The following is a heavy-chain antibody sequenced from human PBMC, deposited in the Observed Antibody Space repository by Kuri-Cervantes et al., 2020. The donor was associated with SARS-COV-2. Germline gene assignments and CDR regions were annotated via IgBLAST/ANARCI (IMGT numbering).Heavy chain of an antibody. J-gene: IGHJ5*02. CDR2: IYTSGST. D-gene: IGHD3-9*01. CDR3: ARDTYYDILTGYSPLGFDP. V-gene: IGHV4-61*02. CDR1: GGSVSSGSYY. Sequence: SCTVSGGSVSSGSYYWSWIRQPAGKGLEWIGRIYTSGSTNYNPSLKSRVTMSVDTSKNQFSLKLSSVTAADTAVYYCARDTYYDILTGYSPLGFDPWGQGTLVTVSS.